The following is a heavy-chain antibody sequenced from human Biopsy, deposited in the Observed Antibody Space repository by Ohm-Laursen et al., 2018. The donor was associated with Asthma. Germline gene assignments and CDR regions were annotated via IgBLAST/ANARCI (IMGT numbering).Heavy chain of an antibody. CDR3: ASYEVVTSILPLDV. CDR1: GFSFGSYG. J-gene: IGHJ6*02. CDR2: ISYDGSNK. D-gene: IGHD2-21*02. Sequence: SLRLSCAASGFSFGSYGMHWVRQAPGKGLEWVAVISYDGSNKYYGDSVQGRFTISRDNSKNTLYLQMNSLRAEDTAVYYCASYEVVTSILPLDVWGQGTTVTVSS. V-gene: IGHV3-30*03.